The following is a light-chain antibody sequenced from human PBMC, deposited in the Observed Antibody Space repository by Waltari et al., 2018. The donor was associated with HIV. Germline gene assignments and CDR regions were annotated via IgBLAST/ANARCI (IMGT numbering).Light chain of an antibody. CDR2: EFP. CDR1: DLNDNEY. V-gene: IGLV2-14*01. J-gene: IGLJ2*01. Sequence: QAAVTQPAAVAGSPGQSITISCDLNDNEYVSWYQRHPGKAPNVLLFEFPNRPSVLSNRFSGSKSGNTATLTISGLQPEDEADYFCTSYISGTSPVFGRGTRVTVL. CDR3: TSYISGTSPV.